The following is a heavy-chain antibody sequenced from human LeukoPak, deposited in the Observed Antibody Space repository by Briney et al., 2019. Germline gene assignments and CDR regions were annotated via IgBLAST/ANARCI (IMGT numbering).Heavy chain of an antibody. CDR3: ARHRIPGRVGTTFVGWAFDI. V-gene: IGHV3-23*01. J-gene: IGHJ3*02. D-gene: IGHD1-26*01. CDR1: GFTFSSYA. CDR2: ISGSGGST. Sequence: GGSLRLSCAASGFTFSSYAMSWVRQAPGKGLEWVSAISGSGGSTYYADSVKGRFTISRDNSKNTLYLQMNSLRAEDTAVYYCARHRIPGRVGTTFVGWAFDIWGQGTMVTVSS.